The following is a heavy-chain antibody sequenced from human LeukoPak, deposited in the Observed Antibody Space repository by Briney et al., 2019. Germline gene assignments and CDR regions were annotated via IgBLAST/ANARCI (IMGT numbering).Heavy chain of an antibody. J-gene: IGHJ4*02. CDR1: GFTFSSYA. CDR3: VKAAHPPNHYFDY. Sequence: GGSLRLSCSASGFTFSSYAMHWVRKAPGKGLEYVSAISSNGGSTYYADSVKGRFTISRDNSKNTLYLQMSSLRAEDTAVYYCVKAAHPPNHYFDYWGQGTLVTVSS. CDR2: ISSNGGST. V-gene: IGHV3-64D*06. D-gene: IGHD1-14*01.